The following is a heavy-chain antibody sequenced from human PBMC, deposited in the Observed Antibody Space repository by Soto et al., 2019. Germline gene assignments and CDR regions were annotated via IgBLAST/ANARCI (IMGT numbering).Heavy chain of an antibody. CDR2: IYYSGST. Sequence: SETLSLTCTVSGCPISSGDYYWCWIRQPPGKGLEWIGYIYYSGSTYYNPSLKSRVTISVDTSKNQFSLKLSSVTAADTAVYYCARALFSHVLRYFDWPLGMDVWGQGTTVT. D-gene: IGHD3-9*01. J-gene: IGHJ6*02. CDR3: ARALFSHVLRYFDWPLGMDV. CDR1: GCPISSGDYY. V-gene: IGHV4-30-4*01.